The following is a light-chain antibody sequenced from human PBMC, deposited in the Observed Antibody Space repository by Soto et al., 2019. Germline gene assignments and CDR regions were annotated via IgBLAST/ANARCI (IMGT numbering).Light chain of an antibody. Sequence: QSVLTQPPSASGTPGQRVTISCSGSSSNIGTYYVDWYQQLPGTAPKLLIHRNGQRPSGVPDRFSGSKSGTSASLAISGLRSEDEADYYGATWDDRLRAYVIGAGTKVTVL. CDR1: SSNIGTYY. J-gene: IGLJ1*01. CDR3: ATWDDRLRAYV. V-gene: IGLV1-47*01. CDR2: RNG.